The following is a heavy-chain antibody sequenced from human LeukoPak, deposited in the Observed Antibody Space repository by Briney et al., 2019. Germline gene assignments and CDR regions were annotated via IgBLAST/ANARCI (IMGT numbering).Heavy chain of an antibody. J-gene: IGHJ4*02. CDR1: GFTFSSYG. Sequence: GGSLRLSCVGSGFTFSSYGMSWVRQAPGKGLEWLSATNGGGTNTFYADSVKGRFTISRDNSKNTLYLQMNSLRADDTAVYYCAKKRSTTGATQFDYWGQGTLVTVSS. V-gene: IGHV3-23*01. D-gene: IGHD1-1*01. CDR2: TNGGGTNT. CDR3: AKKRSTTGATQFDY.